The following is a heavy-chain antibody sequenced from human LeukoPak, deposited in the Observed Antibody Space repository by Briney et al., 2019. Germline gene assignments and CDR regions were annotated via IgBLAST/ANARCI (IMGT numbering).Heavy chain of an antibody. CDR3: ARILAVASFHPFDY. J-gene: IGHJ4*02. CDR1: GFAVSSNY. V-gene: IGHV3-11*03. D-gene: IGHD6-19*01. Sequence: GGSLRLSCAASGFAVSSNYMNWIRQAPGKGLEWVSYISSSSSYTNYADSVKGRFTISRDNAKKSLYLQMNSLRAEDTAVYYCARILAVASFHPFDYWGQGTLVTVSS. CDR2: ISSSSSYT.